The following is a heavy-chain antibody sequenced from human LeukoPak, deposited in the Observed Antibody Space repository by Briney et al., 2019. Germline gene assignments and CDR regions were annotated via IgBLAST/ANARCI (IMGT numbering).Heavy chain of an antibody. D-gene: IGHD1-26*01. J-gene: IGHJ4*02. CDR1: GGSISSSSYY. CDR2: INHSGST. Sequence: SETLSLTCTVSGGSISSSSYYWGWIRQPPGMGLEWIGEINHSGSTNYNPSLKSRVTISVDTSKIQFSLKLSSVTAADTAVYYCARGRSGRPFDYWGQGTLVTVSS. V-gene: IGHV4-39*07. CDR3: ARGRSGRPFDY.